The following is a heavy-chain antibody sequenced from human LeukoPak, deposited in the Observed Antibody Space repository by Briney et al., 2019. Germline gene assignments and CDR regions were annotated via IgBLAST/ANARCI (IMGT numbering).Heavy chain of an antibody. CDR1: GFTFSSYW. CDR2: IKQDGSEK. CDR3: AKDLYIAAAGTLVGY. Sequence: GGSLRLSCAASGFTFSSYWMSWVRQAPGKGLEWVANIKQDGSEKYYVDSVKGRFTISRDNAKNSLYLQMNSLRAEDTAVYCCAKDLYIAAAGTLVGYWGQGTLVTVSS. V-gene: IGHV3-7*03. D-gene: IGHD6-13*01. J-gene: IGHJ4*02.